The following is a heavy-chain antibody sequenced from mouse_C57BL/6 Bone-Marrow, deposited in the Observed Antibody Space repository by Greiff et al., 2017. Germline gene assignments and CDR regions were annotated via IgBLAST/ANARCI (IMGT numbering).Heavy chain of an antibody. CDR1: GYTFTSYW. CDR3: ARSRGFAY. Sequence: VQLQQPGAELVMPGASVKLSCKASGYTFTSYWMHWVKQRPGQGLEWIGEIDPSDSYTNYNPKFKGKSTLTVDQSSSTAYMQLSSLVSEGSTVYCCARSRGFAYWGQGTLVTVSA. CDR2: IDPSDSYT. J-gene: IGHJ3*01. V-gene: IGHV1-69*01.